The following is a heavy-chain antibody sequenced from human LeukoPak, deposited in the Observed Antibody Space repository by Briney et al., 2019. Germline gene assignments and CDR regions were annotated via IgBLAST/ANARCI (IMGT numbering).Heavy chain of an antibody. CDR3: ARGYSSDSYFDW. V-gene: IGHV4-4*07. Sequence: SETLSLTCTVSGGSITPYFWSWIRQPAGKGLDGIGRIYTSGRRSTNYNPSLKSRVTMSVDTSKNQFSLKLSSVTAADTGVYYCARGYSSDSYFDWWGRGTLVSVSS. CDR2: IYTSGRRST. D-gene: IGHD6-19*01. J-gene: IGHJ4*02. CDR1: GGSITPYF.